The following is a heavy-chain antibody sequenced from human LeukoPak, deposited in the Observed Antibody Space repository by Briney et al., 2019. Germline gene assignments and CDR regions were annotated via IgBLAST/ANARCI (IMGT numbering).Heavy chain of an antibody. J-gene: IGHJ6*02. CDR3: TLSYGRGFNYYYGMDV. Sequence: GGSLRLSCAASGFTFSSYDMHWVRQATGKGLEWVSAIDTAGNTYYPASVKGRFTISRENAKDSLYLQMNSLRAGDTAVYYCTLSYGRGFNYYYGMDVWGQGTTVTVSS. D-gene: IGHD5-18*01. CDR2: IDTAGNT. V-gene: IGHV3-13*01. CDR1: GFTFSSYD.